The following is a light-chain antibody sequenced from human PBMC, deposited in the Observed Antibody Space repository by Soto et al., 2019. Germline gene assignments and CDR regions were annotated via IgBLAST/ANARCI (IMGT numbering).Light chain of an antibody. CDR2: GTS. CDR1: QSVSSN. V-gene: IGKV3-20*01. J-gene: IGKJ4*01. CDR3: HQYGSLPLT. Sequence: EIVMTQSPATLSVSPGERATLSCRASQSVSSNLAWYHQKPGQAPRLLIYGTSNRATGIPDRFRGSGSGTDFTLTISRLEPEDFVVYYCHQYGSLPLTFGGGAKVEIK.